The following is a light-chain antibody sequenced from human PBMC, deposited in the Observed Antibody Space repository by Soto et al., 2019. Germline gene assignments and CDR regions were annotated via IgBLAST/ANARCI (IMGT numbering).Light chain of an antibody. CDR1: SSDVGGYYY. V-gene: IGLV2-8*01. CDR2: EVS. CDR3: SSYAGSNIYV. Sequence: QSVLTQPPSASGSPGQSVTISCTGTSSDVGGYYYVSWYQHHPGKAPKLMIYEVSKRPSGVPDRFSGSTSGNTAYPTVSGLQAEDEADYYCSSYAGSNIYVFGTGTKVTVL. J-gene: IGLJ1*01.